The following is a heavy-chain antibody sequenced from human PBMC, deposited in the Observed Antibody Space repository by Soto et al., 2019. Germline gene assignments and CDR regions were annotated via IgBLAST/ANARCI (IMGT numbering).Heavy chain of an antibody. CDR3: AREPVVAATRRLHYYGMDV. V-gene: IGHV3-48*02. J-gene: IGHJ6*02. CDR2: ISSSSSTI. Sequence: GGSLRLSCAASGFTFSSYSMNWVRQAPGKGLEWVSYISSSSSTIYYADSVKGRFTISRDNAKNSLYLQMNSLRDEDTAVYYCAREPVVAATRRLHYYGMDVWGQGTTVTVSS. CDR1: GFTFSSYS. D-gene: IGHD2-15*01.